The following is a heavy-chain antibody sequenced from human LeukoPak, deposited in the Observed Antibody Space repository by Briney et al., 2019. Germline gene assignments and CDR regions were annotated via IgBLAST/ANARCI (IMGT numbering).Heavy chain of an antibody. D-gene: IGHD6-13*01. CDR3: ARGRAAHSWFDP. CDR1: GGSFSGYY. CDR2: ISHSGST. J-gene: IGHJ5*02. V-gene: IGHV4-34*01. Sequence: SETPSLTCAVYGGSFSGYYWSWIRQPPGKGLERIGEISHSGSTNYNPSLKSRVTISVDTSKNQFSLKLSSVTAADTAVYYCARGRAAHSWFDPWGQGTLVTVSS.